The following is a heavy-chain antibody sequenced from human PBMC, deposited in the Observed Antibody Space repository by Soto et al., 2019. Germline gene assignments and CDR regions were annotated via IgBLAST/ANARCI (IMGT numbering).Heavy chain of an antibody. Sequence: GASVKVSCKASGYTFTSYGISWVRQAPGQGLEWMGWISAYNDNTNYAQKLQGRVTMTTDTSTSTAYMELRSLRSDDTAVYYCARVRQYYDFWSGYFLWGQGTLVTVSS. J-gene: IGHJ4*02. D-gene: IGHD3-3*01. CDR1: GYTFTSYG. CDR3: ARVRQYYDFWSGYFL. CDR2: ISAYNDNT. V-gene: IGHV1-18*01.